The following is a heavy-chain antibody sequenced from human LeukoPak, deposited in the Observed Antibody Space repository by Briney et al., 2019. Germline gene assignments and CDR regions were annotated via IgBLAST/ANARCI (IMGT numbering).Heavy chain of an antibody. Sequence: SETLSLTCTVSGGSISSYYWSWIRQPPGKGLEWIGYIYYSGSTNYNPSLKSRVTISVDTSKNQFSLKLSFVTAADTAVYYCARVVVVPAATNLIFDYWGQGTLVTVSS. V-gene: IGHV4-59*01. CDR3: ARVVVVPAATNLIFDY. CDR2: IYYSGST. CDR1: GGSISSYY. D-gene: IGHD2-2*01. J-gene: IGHJ4*02.